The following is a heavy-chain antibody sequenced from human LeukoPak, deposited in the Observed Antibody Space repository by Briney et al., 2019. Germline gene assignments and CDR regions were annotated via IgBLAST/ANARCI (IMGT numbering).Heavy chain of an antibody. Sequence: ASVKVSCKASGYTFTGSYMHWVRQAPGQGLEWMGRINPNSGGTNYAQKFQGRVTMTRDTSISTAYMDLSRLRSDDTAVYYCARDPRQEGWFDPWGQGTLVTVSS. J-gene: IGHJ5*02. CDR3: ARDPRQEGWFDP. CDR2: INPNSGGT. CDR1: GYTFTGSY. V-gene: IGHV1-2*06.